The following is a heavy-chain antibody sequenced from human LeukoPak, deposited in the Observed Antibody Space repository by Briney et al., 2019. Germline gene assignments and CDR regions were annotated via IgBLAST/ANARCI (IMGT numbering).Heavy chain of an antibody. V-gene: IGHV3-21*01. J-gene: IGHJ3*02. CDR1: GFSFSTYA. CDR2: ISSSSGHI. CDR3: TSRYCTTTNCYSFDI. Sequence: GGSLRLSCAASGFSFSTYAMNWVRQAPGKGLEWVSSISSSSGHILYADSVKGRFSISRDNAKNSLYLQMNSLRVEDTAVYCCTSRYCTTTNCYSFDIWGQGTMVTVSS. D-gene: IGHD2-2*01.